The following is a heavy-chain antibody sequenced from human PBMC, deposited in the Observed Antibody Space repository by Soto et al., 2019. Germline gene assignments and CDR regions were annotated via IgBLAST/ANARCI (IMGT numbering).Heavy chain of an antibody. CDR2: IYYSGST. J-gene: IGHJ6*02. V-gene: IGHV4-31*03. Sequence: SETLSLTCTVSGGCISSGGYYWGWIRQHPGKGLEWIGYIYYSGSTYYNPSLKSRVTISVDTSKNQFSLTLSSVTAADTAVYYPARLGGIDFCVRYGMDVWGQGTRVTVSS. CDR1: GGCISSGGYY. CDR3: ARLGGIDFCVRYGMDV. D-gene: IGHD3-3*01.